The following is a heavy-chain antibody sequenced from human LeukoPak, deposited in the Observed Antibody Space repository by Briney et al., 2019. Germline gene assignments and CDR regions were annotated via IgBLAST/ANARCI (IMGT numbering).Heavy chain of an antibody. CDR1: GGPISSYY. CDR3: ARECSGGSCSPTDAFDI. V-gene: IGHV4-59*01. D-gene: IGHD2-15*01. CDR2: IYYSGST. J-gene: IGHJ3*02. Sequence: SETLSLTCTVSGGPISSYYWSWIRQPPGKGLEWIGYIYYSGSTNYNPSLKSRVTISVDTSKNQFSLKLSSVTAADTAVYYCARECSGGSCSPTDAFDIWGQGTMVTVSS.